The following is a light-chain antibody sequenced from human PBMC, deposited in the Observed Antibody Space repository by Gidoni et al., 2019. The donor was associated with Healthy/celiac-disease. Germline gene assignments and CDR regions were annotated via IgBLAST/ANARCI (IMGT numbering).Light chain of an antibody. V-gene: IGLV3-25*03. CDR1: ALPKQY. J-gene: IGLJ2*01. Sequence: SYELTQPPPVSVSPGQTARITCSGDALPKQYAYWYQQKPGKAPVLVIYKDSERPSGIPERFSGSSSGTTVTLTISGVQAEDEADYYCQSADSSGTYVVFGGGTKLTVL. CDR2: KDS. CDR3: QSADSSGTYVV.